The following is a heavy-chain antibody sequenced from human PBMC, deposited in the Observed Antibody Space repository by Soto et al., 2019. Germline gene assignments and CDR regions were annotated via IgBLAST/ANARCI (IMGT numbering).Heavy chain of an antibody. CDR2: ISSRGGST. Sequence: GGSLRLSCAASGFTFSSYAMSWVRQAPGKGLEWVSVISSRGGSTYYADSVKGRFTISRDNSKNTLYLQMNSLRIEDTAVYYCARVPGRGALAMDHFDYWGQGTLVTVSS. V-gene: IGHV3-23*01. J-gene: IGHJ4*02. D-gene: IGHD1-26*01. CDR3: ARVPGRGALAMDHFDY. CDR1: GFTFSSYA.